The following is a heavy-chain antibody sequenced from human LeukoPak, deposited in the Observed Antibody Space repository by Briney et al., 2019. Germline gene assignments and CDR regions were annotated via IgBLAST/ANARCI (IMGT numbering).Heavy chain of an antibody. CDR3: ARVPPYGDYVGYYFDY. D-gene: IGHD4-17*01. V-gene: IGHV1-46*01. J-gene: IGHJ4*02. CDR1: GYTFTSYY. Sequence: ASVKVSCKASGYTFTSYYMHWVRQAPGQGLEWMGIINPSGGSTIYAQKFQGRVTMTRDTSTSTVYMELSSLRSEDTAVYYCARVPPYGDYVGYYFDYWGQGTLVTASS. CDR2: INPSGGST.